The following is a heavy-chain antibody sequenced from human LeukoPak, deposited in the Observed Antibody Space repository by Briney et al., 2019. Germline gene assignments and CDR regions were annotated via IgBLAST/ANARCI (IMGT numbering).Heavy chain of an antibody. CDR1: GLTFSSYS. V-gene: IGHV3-48*02. CDR3: ARDLISGHYTFDY. Sequence: PGGSLRLSCAASGLTFSSYSMNWVRQAPGKGLEWVSYISSTSSTIYYADSVKGRFTVSRDNAKNSLYLQMNSLRDDDTAVYYCARDLISGHYTFDYWGQGTLVTVSS. CDR2: ISSTSSTI. J-gene: IGHJ4*02. D-gene: IGHD1-26*01.